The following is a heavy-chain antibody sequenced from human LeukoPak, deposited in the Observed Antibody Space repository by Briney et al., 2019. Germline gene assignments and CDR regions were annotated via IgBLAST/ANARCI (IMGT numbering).Heavy chain of an antibody. V-gene: IGHV3-23*01. Sequence: GGSLRLSCAASGFTFSSYTMSWVRQAPGKGLEWVSAISGSGGSTYYADSVKGRFTISRDNSKNTLYLQMNSLRAEDTAVYYCATDPYDILTGYYTDFDYWGQGTLVTVSS. CDR3: ATDPYDILTGYYTDFDY. CDR1: GFTFSSYT. CDR2: ISGSGGST. D-gene: IGHD3-9*01. J-gene: IGHJ4*02.